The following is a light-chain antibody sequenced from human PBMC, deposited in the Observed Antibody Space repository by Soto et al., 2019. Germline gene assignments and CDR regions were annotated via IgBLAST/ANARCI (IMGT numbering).Light chain of an antibody. J-gene: IGKJ5*01. Sequence: EIALTQSPATLSLSPGERATLSCRASHIISNYLAWYQHRPGQAPRLLIDYASNRATGIPARFSGSGSGTDFTLTISSLEPEDFAVYYCQHLTAFGQVTRLEIK. V-gene: IGKV3-11*01. CDR2: YAS. CDR1: HIISNY. CDR3: QHLTA.